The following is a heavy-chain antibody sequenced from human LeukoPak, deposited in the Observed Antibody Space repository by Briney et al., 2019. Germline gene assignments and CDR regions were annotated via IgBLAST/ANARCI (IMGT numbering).Heavy chain of an antibody. Sequence: PGGSLRLSCAASGFTFSDYALNWVRQAPGKGLEWLSYISSRSSAIYYADSVKGRFTISRDNAKSSLYLQMNSLRAEDTAVYYCARGSEIELDYWGQGTLVTVSS. J-gene: IGHJ4*02. CDR1: GFTFSDYA. CDR3: ARGSEIELDY. CDR2: ISSRSSAI. D-gene: IGHD5-24*01. V-gene: IGHV3-48*04.